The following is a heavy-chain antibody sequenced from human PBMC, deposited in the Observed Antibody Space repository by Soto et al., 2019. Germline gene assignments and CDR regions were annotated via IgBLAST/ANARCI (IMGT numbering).Heavy chain of an antibody. Sequence: PSETLSLTCTVSGGSIGSYYWSWIRRPPWKVLEWIGYIYYSGSTNYNPSLKSRVTISVDTSKNQFSLKLSSVTAADTAVYYCARHKCSGGSCYASQYFPHWDQGTLVTVS. V-gene: IGHV4-59*08. D-gene: IGHD2-15*01. CDR2: IYYSGST. CDR3: ARHKCSGGSCYASQYFPH. J-gene: IGHJ1*01. CDR1: GGSIGSYY.